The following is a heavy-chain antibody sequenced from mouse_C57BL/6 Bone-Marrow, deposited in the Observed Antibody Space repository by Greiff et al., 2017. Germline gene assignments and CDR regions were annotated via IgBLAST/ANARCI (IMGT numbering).Heavy chain of an antibody. V-gene: IGHV1-63*01. CDR1: GYTFTNYW. CDR2: IYPGGGYT. CDR3: ARSNYGSRYFDV. J-gene: IGHJ1*03. D-gene: IGHD1-1*01. Sequence: VQLQQSGAELVRPGTSVKMSCKASGYTFTNYWIGWAKKRPGHGLEWIGDIYPGGGYTNYNEKFKGKATLTADKSSSTAYMQFSSLTSEDSAIYYCARSNYGSRYFDVWGTGTTVTVSS.